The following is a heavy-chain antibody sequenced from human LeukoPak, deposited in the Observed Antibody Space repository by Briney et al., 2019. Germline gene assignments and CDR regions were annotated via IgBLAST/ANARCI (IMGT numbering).Heavy chain of an antibody. CDR1: GYTFSSYY. V-gene: IGHV1-46*01. D-gene: IGHD2-21*02. CDR2: INPSGGST. J-gene: IGHJ4*02. Sequence: ASEKVSFKASGYTFSSYYMHWVRQAPGQALEWMGIINPSGGSTSYAQKFQGRVTMTRDTSTSTVYMELSSLRSEDTAVYYCARGGFSSVVVTAIPPNYWGQGTLVTVSS. CDR3: ARGGFSSVVVTAIPPNY.